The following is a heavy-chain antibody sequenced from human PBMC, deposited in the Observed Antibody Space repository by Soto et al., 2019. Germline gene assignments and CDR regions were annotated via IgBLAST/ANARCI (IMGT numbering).Heavy chain of an antibody. V-gene: IGHV4-59*01. D-gene: IGHD5-12*01. CDR3: GRAGLRFHLAY. J-gene: IGHJ4*02. CDR1: GGSISSYY. CDR2: IYYSGST. Sequence: PSETLSLTCTVSGGSISSYYWSWIRQPPGKGLEGIGDIYYSGSTNYNPSLKSRVTISVDTSKNQFSLKLSSVTAADTAVYYCGRAGLRFHLAYWGQGTLVTVSS.